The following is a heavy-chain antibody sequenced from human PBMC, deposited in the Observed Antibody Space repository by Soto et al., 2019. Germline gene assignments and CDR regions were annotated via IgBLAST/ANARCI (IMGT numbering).Heavy chain of an antibody. CDR3: ARDRIEAAGTPRFNYYYGMDV. CDR2: INPSGGST. Sequence: ASVKVSCKASGYTFTSYYMHWVRQAPGQGLEWMGIINPSGGSTSYAQKFQGRVTMTRDTSTSTVYMELSSLRSEDTAVYYCARDRIEAAGTPRFNYYYGMDVWGQGTTVTVSS. J-gene: IGHJ6*02. V-gene: IGHV1-46*01. D-gene: IGHD6-13*01. CDR1: GYTFTSYY.